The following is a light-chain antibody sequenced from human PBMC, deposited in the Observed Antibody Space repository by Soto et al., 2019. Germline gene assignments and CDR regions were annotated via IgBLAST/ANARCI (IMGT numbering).Light chain of an antibody. CDR1: QSVSSY. J-gene: IGKJ4*01. Sequence: ETVLTQSPATLSLSPGERATLSCRASQSVSSYLAWYQHKPGQAPRLLISDASKRATGIPARFSGSGSGTDFTLTISSLEPEDFAVYYCQQRINWPLTFGGGTKVEIK. V-gene: IGKV3-11*01. CDR3: QQRINWPLT. CDR2: DAS.